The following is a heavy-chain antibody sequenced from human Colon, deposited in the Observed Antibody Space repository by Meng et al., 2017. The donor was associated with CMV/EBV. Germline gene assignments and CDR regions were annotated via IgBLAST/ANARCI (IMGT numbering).Heavy chain of an antibody. Sequence: GESLKISCAASGFTFSSYWMSWVRQAPGKGLEWVANIKQDGSEKYYVDSVKGRFTISRDSAKNSLYLQMNSLRAEDTAVYYCARYGDPPYYYYGMDVWGQGTTVTVSS. D-gene: IGHD4-17*01. CDR1: GFTFSSYW. V-gene: IGHV3-7*01. CDR3: ARYGDPPYYYYGMDV. CDR2: IKQDGSEK. J-gene: IGHJ6*02.